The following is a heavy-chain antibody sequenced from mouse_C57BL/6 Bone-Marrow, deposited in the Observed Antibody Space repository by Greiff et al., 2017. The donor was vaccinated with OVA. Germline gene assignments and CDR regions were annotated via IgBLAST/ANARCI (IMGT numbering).Heavy chain of an antibody. CDR2: INPNNGGT. CDR1: GYTFTDYY. J-gene: IGHJ2*01. V-gene: IGHV1-26*01. D-gene: IGHD1-1*01. Sequence: VQLQQSGPELVKPGASVKISCKASGYTFTDYYMNWVKQSHGKSLEWIGDINPNNGGTSYNQKFKGKATLTVDKSSSTAYMELRSLTSEDSAVYYCASPRGSSYEGFFDYWGQGTTLTVSS. CDR3: ASPRGSSYEGFFDY.